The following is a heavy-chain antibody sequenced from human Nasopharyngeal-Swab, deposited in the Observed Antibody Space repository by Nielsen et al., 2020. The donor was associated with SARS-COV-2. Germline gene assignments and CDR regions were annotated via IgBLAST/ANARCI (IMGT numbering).Heavy chain of an antibody. D-gene: IGHD4-23*01. Sequence: WVRHAPGQGLEWMGLISAYNGNTNYAPKLRGRVTMTKNTSTSTAYMELRSRRSDDTAVNYCARAMTMVVTIPAYWGQGTLVTVPQ. J-gene: IGHJ4*02. V-gene: IGHV1-18*01. CDR3: ARAMTMVVTIPAY. CDR2: ISAYNGNT.